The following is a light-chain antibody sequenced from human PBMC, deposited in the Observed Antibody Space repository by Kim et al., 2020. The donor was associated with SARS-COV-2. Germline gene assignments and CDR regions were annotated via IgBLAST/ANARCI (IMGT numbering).Light chain of an antibody. Sequence: SYELTQPPSVSVAPGKTARITCGGNNIGSKSVHWYQQKPGQAPVLVIYYDSDRPSGIPERFSGSNSGNTATLTISRVEAGDEADYYCQVWDSSGDHHYVFGTGTKVTVL. CDR1: NIGSKS. CDR2: YDS. J-gene: IGLJ1*01. V-gene: IGLV3-21*04. CDR3: QVWDSSGDHHYV.